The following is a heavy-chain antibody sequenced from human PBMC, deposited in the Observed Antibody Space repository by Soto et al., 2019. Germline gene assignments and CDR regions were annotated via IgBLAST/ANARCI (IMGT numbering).Heavy chain of an antibody. V-gene: IGHV1-24*01. CDR2: FDPEDGET. CDR3: ATGHRPDKIFGVVIHQNPNYGMDV. CDR1: GYTLTELS. J-gene: IGHJ6*02. D-gene: IGHD3-3*01. Sequence: ASVKVSCKVSGYTLTELSMHWVRQAPGKGLEWMGGFDPEDGETIYAQKFQGRVTRTEDTSTDTAYMELSSLRSEDTAVYYCATGHRPDKIFGVVIHQNPNYGMDVWGQGTTVTVSS.